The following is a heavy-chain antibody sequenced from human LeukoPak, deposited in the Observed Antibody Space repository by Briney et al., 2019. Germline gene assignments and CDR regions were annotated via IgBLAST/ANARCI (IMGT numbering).Heavy chain of an antibody. D-gene: IGHD6-13*01. CDR2: IYYSGST. CDR3: ASLPLTAAGYYFDY. Sequence: SETLSLTCTVSGGSISSSSYYWGWIRQPPGKGLEWIGSIYYSGSTYYNPSLKSRVTISVDTSKNQFSLKLSSVTAADTAVYYCASLPLTAAGYYFDYWGQGTPVTVSS. V-gene: IGHV4-39*01. CDR1: GGSISSSSYY. J-gene: IGHJ4*02.